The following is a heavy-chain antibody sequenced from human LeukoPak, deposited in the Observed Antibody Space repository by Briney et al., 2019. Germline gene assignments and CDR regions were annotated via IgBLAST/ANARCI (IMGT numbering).Heavy chain of an antibody. CDR1: GYSISIGYY. J-gene: IGHJ4*02. CDR3: ATSGYSDYGYFDY. V-gene: IGHV4-38-2*02. Sequence: PSETLSLTCTVSGYSISIGYYWAWIRQPPGKGLEWIGSIYHSGSTYYNPSLKSRVTISVDTSKNQFSLKLSSVTAADTAVYYCATSGYSDYGYFDYWGQGTLVTVSS. CDR2: IYHSGST. D-gene: IGHD5-12*01.